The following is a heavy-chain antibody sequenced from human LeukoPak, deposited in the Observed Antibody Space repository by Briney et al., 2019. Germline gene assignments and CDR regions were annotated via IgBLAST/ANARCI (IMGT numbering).Heavy chain of an antibody. CDR1: GFTFDDYA. Sequence: GGSLRLSCAASGFTFDDYAMHWVRQAPGKGLEWVSGISWSSGSIGYADSVKGRFTISRDNAKNSLYLQMNSLRAEDTAIYYCTRVGYIDGGIDYWGQGTLVTVSS. J-gene: IGHJ4*02. CDR2: ISWSSGSI. V-gene: IGHV3-9*01. D-gene: IGHD5-24*01. CDR3: TRVGYIDGGIDY.